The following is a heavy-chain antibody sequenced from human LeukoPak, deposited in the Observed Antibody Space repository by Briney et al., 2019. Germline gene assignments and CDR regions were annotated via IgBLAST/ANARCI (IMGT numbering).Heavy chain of an antibody. V-gene: IGHV3-9*01. CDR1: GFRFDDYA. D-gene: IGHD1-26*01. Sequence: PGGSLRLSCAASGFRFDDYAMHWVRQAPGKGLEWVSGISWNSGTKVYAASVRGQFTISRDNANNSLYLQMNSLRAEDTALYYCVKVLIVGAPTDYFDCWRQGTLVTVSS. CDR2: ISWNSGTK. CDR3: VKVLIVGAPTDYFDC. J-gene: IGHJ4*02.